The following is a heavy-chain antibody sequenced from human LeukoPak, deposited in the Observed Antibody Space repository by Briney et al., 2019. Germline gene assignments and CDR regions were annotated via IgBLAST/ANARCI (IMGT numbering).Heavy chain of an antibody. CDR2: IWYDGRNK. Sequence: GGSLRLSCAASGFTFSSYGMHWVRQAPGKGLEWVAVIWYDGRNKYYADSVKGRFTISRDSSKNTLYLQMNSLRAEDTAVYYCARDTATYDFWSGYHLLWYFDYWGQGTLVTVSS. CDR3: ARDTATYDFWSGYHLLWYFDY. J-gene: IGHJ4*02. D-gene: IGHD3-3*01. V-gene: IGHV3-33*01. CDR1: GFTFSSYG.